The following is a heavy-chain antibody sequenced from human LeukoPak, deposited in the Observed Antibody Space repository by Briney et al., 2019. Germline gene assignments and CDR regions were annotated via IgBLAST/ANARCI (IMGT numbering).Heavy chain of an antibody. J-gene: IGHJ4*02. D-gene: IGHD5-24*01. CDR1: GSRFTTYW. CDR2: IYPGDSDT. Sequence: GEPLEISCQGSGSRFTTYWIGWVRQMPGKGLEGMRIIYPGDSDTRYSPSFQGRVTISADKSISTAYLQWSSLKASDTAMYYCARSRDGYRSLELDYWGQGTLVTVSS. V-gene: IGHV5-51*01. CDR3: ARSRDGYRSLELDY.